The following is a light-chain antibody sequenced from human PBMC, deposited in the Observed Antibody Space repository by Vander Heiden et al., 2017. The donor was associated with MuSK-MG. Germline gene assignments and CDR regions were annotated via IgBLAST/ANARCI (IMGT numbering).Light chain of an antibody. Sequence: DVVMTQSPDSLAVSLGERATINCKSSQSVLYSSNNKNCLAWYQQKPGQPPKLLIYWASTRESGVPDRFSGSGSGTDFTLTISSLQAEDVAAYYCQQYDSSPLTFGHGTKVEIK. CDR2: WAS. J-gene: IGKJ1*01. CDR3: QQYDSSPLT. V-gene: IGKV4-1*01. CDR1: QSVLYSSNNKNC.